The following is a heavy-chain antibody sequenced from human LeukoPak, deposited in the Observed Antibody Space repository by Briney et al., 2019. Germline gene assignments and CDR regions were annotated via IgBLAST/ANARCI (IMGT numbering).Heavy chain of an antibody. CDR3: ARGLHLDIVVVPAAANWFDP. CDR1: GYTFTGYY. J-gene: IGHJ5*02. V-gene: IGHV1-2*02. Sequence: ASVKVSCKASGYTFTGYYMHWVRQAPGQGVEWMGWINPNSGGTNYAQKFQGRVTMTRDTSISTAYMELSRLRSDDTAVYYCARGLHLDIVVVPAAANWFDPWGQGTLVTVSS. CDR2: INPNSGGT. D-gene: IGHD2-2*03.